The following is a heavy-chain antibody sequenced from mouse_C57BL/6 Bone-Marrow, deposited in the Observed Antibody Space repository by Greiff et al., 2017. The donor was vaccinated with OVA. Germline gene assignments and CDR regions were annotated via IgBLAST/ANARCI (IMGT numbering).Heavy chain of an antibody. Sequence: EVQRVESGGGLVQPGGSLNLSCAASGFTFSDFFMYWIRQTPEKRLEWVAYISNGGGSTYYPDTVKGRFTISRDNAKNTLYLQMSRLKSEDTAMYYCARLDAMDYWGQGTSVTVSS. J-gene: IGHJ4*01. CDR3: ARLDAMDY. CDR1: GFTFSDFF. V-gene: IGHV5-12*01. CDR2: ISNGGGST.